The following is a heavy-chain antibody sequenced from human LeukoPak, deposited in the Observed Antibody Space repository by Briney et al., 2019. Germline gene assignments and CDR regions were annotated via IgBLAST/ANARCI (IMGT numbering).Heavy chain of an antibody. CDR2: ISGSGGST. J-gene: IGHJ4*02. CDR1: GFTFSSYA. CDR3: AKRLSGSYSEIDY. Sequence: HAGGSLRLSCAASGFTFSSYAMSWVRQAPGKGLEWVSAISGSGGSTYYADSVKGRFTISRDNSKNTLYLQMNSLRAEDTAVYYCAKRLSGSYSEIDYWGQGTLVTVSS. V-gene: IGHV3-23*01. D-gene: IGHD1-26*01.